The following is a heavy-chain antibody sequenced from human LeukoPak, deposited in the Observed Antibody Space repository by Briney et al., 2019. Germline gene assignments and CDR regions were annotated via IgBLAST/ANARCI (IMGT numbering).Heavy chain of an antibody. CDR1: GFTFSSYS. D-gene: IGHD2-2*01. CDR3: ARDADCSSTSCYADY. Sequence: PGGSLRLSCAASGFTFSSYSMNWVRQAPGKGLEWVSSISSSSSYIYYADSVKGRFTISRDNAKNSLYLQMNSLRAEDTAVYYCARDADCSSTSCYADYWGQGTLVTVSS. CDR2: ISSSSSYI. V-gene: IGHV3-21*04. J-gene: IGHJ4*02.